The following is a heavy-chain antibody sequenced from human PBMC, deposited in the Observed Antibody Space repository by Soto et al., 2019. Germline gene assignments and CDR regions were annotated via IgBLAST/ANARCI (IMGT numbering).Heavy chain of an antibody. Sequence: SVKVSCKASGGTFSSYAISWVRQAPGQGLEWMGGIILIFGTANYAQKFQGRVTITADKSTSTAYMELSSLRSEDTAVYYCARGDMITFGGAGDYYYYGMDVWGQGTTVTVSS. CDR2: IILIFGTA. J-gene: IGHJ6*02. CDR1: GGTFSSYA. CDR3: ARGDMITFGGAGDYYYYGMDV. D-gene: IGHD3-16*01. V-gene: IGHV1-69*06.